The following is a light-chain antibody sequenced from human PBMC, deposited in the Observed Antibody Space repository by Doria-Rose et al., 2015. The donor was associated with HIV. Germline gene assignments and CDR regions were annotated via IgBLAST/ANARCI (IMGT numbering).Light chain of an antibody. V-gene: IGKV1-39*01. J-gene: IGKJ1*01. CDR2: AAS. CDR3: QQTYRSPPWT. CDR1: QTVSTY. Sequence: DIRVTQSPPSLSASIGDRVTITCRASQTVSTYLNWFQQEPGEAPKLLIYAASRLQSGVPSRFSGSGSGTEFTLTISGLLPGDFATYYCQQTYRSPPWTFGQGTKVEMK.